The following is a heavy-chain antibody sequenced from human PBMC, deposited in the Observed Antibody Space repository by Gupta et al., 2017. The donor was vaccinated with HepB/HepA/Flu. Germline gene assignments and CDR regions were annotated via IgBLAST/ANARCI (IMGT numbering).Heavy chain of an antibody. J-gene: IGHJ6*03. CDR2: INHSGST. CDR3: AREYQLQPTDYYYCYMDV. D-gene: IGHD2-2*01. V-gene: IGHV4-34*01. CDR1: GGSSSGYY. Sequence: QVQLQQWGAGLLRPSETLSLTCAVYGGSSSGYYLSWIRRPPGKGLEWMGEINHSGSTNYNPSLKSRVTISVDTSKNQFSLKLSSVTAADTAVYYCAREYQLQPTDYYYCYMDVWGKGTTVTVSS.